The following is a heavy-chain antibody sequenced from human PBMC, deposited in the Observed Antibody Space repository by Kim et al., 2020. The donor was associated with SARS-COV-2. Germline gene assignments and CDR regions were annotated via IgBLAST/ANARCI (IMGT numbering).Heavy chain of an antibody. Sequence: SVKVSCKASGGTFSSYAISWVRQAPGQGLEWMGGIIPIFGTANYAQKFQGRVTITADESTSTAYMELSSLRSEDTAVYYCARDLSSIRRGYSYGYGYWGQGTLVTVSS. J-gene: IGHJ4*02. D-gene: IGHD5-18*01. V-gene: IGHV1-69*13. CDR1: GGTFSSYA. CDR3: ARDLSSIRRGYSYGYGY. CDR2: IIPIFGTA.